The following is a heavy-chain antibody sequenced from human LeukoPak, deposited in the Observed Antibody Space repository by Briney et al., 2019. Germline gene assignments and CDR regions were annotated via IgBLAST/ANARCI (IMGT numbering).Heavy chain of an antibody. J-gene: IGHJ4*02. CDR3: AREVLWFGDQGLPYFDY. CDR2: ISSSSSTI. CDR1: GFTFSSYS. V-gene: IGHV3-48*01. D-gene: IGHD3-10*01. Sequence: GGSLRLSCAASGFTFSSYSMNWVRPAPGKGREWGSYISSSSSTIYYADSVKGRFTISRDNAKNSLYLQMNSLRAEDTAVYDCAREVLWFGDQGLPYFDYWGQGTLVTVSS.